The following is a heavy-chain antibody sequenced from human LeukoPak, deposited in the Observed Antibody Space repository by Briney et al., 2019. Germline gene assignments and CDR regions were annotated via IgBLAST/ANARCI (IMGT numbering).Heavy chain of an antibody. CDR1: GGTFSSYT. Sequence: ASVKVSCKASGGTFSSYTISWVRQAPGQGLEWMGRIIPILGIANYAQKFQGRVTITADKSTSTAYMELSSLRSEDTAVYYCARQIDDYVWGGFDYWGQGTLVTVSS. CDR2: IIPILGIA. V-gene: IGHV1-69*02. D-gene: IGHD3-16*01. CDR3: ARQIDDYVWGGFDY. J-gene: IGHJ4*02.